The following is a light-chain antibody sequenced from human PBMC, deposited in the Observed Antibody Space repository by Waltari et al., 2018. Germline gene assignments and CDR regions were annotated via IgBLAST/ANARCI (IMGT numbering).Light chain of an antibody. CDR3: AAWDDSLSALV. CDR2: SNN. J-gene: IGLJ2*01. CDR1: SSNIGSNT. Sequence: QSVLTQPPSASGTPGQRVTISCSGSSSNIGSNTVTWYQQLPGPAPQLLLSSNNQRPSRVPDRCSGSKSGTSASLAISGLQSEDEAYYYCAAWDDSLSALVFGGGTQLTVL. V-gene: IGLV1-44*01.